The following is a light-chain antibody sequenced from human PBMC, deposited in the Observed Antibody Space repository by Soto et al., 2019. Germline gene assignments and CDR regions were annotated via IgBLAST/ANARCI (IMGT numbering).Light chain of an antibody. CDR3: QQYNNWPPNT. Sequence: EIVMTQSPATLSVSPGERATLSCRASQSVSSNLAWYQQKPVQAPRLLIYGASTRATGIPARFSGSGSGTAFTLTISSLQSEDFAVYYCQQYNNWPPNTFGQGTKLEIK. V-gene: IGKV3-15*01. J-gene: IGKJ2*01. CDR1: QSVSSN. CDR2: GAS.